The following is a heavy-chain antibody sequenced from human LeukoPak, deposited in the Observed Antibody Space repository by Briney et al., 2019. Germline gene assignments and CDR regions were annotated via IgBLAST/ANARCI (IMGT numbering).Heavy chain of an antibody. J-gene: IGHJ4*02. V-gene: IGHV4-4*02. CDR2: IYHSGST. Sequence: SGTLSLTCAVSGGSISSSNWWSWVRQPPGKGLEWIGEIYHSGSTNYNPSLKSRVTISVDKSKNQFSLKLSSVTAADTAVYYCARVGSTGQYYYDSSGSSGFDYWGQGTLVTVSS. CDR3: ARVGSTGQYYYDSSGSSGFDY. CDR1: GGSISSSNW. D-gene: IGHD3-22*01.